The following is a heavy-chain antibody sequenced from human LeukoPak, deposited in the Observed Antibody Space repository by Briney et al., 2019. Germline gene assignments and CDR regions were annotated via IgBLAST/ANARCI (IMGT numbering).Heavy chain of an antibody. CDR2: IYYSGST. J-gene: IGHJ4*02. V-gene: IGHV4-59*01. CDR3: ASSSSPEGIDY. Sequence: PSETLSLTCTVSGGSISGYHWSWIRQPPGRGLEWIGYIYYSGSTNYNPSLKSRVTISVDTSKNQFSLKLTSVTAADTAVYYCASSSSPEGIDYWGQGTLVTVSS. CDR1: GGSISGYH. D-gene: IGHD6-13*01.